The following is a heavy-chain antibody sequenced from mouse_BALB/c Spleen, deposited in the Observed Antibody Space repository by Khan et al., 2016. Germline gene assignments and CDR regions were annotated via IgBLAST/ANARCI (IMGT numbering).Heavy chain of an antibody. CDR2: ISSGSSTI. V-gene: IGHV5-17*02. CDR1: GFTFSSFG. Sequence: EVELVESGGGLVQPGGSRKLSCAASGFTFSSFGMHWVRQAPEKGLEWVAYISSGSSTIYYADTVKGRFPISRDNPKNTLFLHMTSLRSEDSAMYYCARKWARNSYAMDYWGQGTSVTVSS. J-gene: IGHJ4*01. D-gene: IGHD1-3*01. CDR3: ARKWARNSYAMDY.